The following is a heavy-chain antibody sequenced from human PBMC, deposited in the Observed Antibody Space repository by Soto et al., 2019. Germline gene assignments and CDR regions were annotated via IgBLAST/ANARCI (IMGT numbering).Heavy chain of an antibody. CDR1: GYTLTELS. J-gene: IGHJ4*02. V-gene: IGHV1-24*01. CDR3: ARDSGRVDTVDY. D-gene: IGHD5-18*01. CDR2: SDPEDGET. Sequence: GASVKVSCKVSGYTLTELSMHWVRQAPGKGLEWMGGSDPEDGETIYAQKFQGRVTMTEDTSTDTAYMELNSLRAEDTAVYYCARDSGRVDTVDYWGQGTLVTVSS.